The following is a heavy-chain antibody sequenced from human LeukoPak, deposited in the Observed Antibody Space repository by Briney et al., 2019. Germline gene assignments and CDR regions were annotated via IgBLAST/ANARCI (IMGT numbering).Heavy chain of an antibody. CDR1: GDSVSSNSVS. D-gene: IGHD6-25*01. J-gene: IGHJ3*01. V-gene: IGHV6-1*01. CDR3: ARGRASAFDV. Sequence: SQTLSLTCAISGDSVSSNSVSWNWVRQSPSRGLEWLGRTYYTSKWNTDYAVSVKSRIVVNPDTSKNQFSLQLNSVTSEDTAVYYCARGRASAFDVWGQGTMVTVSS. CDR2: TYYTSKWNT.